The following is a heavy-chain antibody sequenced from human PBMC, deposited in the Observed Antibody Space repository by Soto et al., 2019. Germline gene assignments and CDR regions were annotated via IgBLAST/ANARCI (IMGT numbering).Heavy chain of an antibody. CDR2: VYHSGIT. D-gene: IGHD2-2*02. Sequence: ETLSLTCDVSGYSISSGYYWGWIRQPPGKGLEWIGSVYHSGITYYNPSLRSRVTISADTSKNQFSLSLRSVTAADTAVYYCARDLGLAVVAAVIKYYGMDVWGQGTTVTVSS. CDR1: GYSISSGYY. CDR3: ARDLGLAVVAAVIKYYGMDV. V-gene: IGHV4-38-2*01. J-gene: IGHJ6*02.